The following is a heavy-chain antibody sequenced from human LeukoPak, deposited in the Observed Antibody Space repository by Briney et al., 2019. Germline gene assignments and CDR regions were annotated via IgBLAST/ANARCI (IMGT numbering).Heavy chain of an antibody. V-gene: IGHV4-34*01. D-gene: IGHD5-24*01. CDR2: INHSGST. J-gene: IGHJ4*02. CDR1: GGSFSGYY. CDR3: ARRREMADFDY. Sequence: SETLSLTCAVYGGSFSGYYWSWIRQPPGKGLEWIGEINHSGSTNYNPSLKSRVTISVDTSKNQFSLKLSSVTAADTAVYYCARRREMADFDYWGERTLVTVSS.